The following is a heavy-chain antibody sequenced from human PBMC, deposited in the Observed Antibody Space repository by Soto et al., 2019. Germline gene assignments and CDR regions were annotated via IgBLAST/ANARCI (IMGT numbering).Heavy chain of an antibody. Sequence: GGSLRLSCAASGFPFGDHAMHWVRQAPGKGLEWVSAITGRGDTTYYADSVKGWFTVSRDNSKNTLFLQMMSLRAEDTAVYYCAKDLYVQPPSGWFDPWGQGTVVTVSS. CDR2: ITGRGDTT. CDR3: AKDLYVQPPSGWFDP. J-gene: IGHJ5*02. CDR1: GFPFGDHA. V-gene: IGHV3-23*01. D-gene: IGHD1-26*01.